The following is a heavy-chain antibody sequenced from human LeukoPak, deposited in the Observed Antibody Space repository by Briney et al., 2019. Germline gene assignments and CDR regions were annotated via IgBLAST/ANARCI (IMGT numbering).Heavy chain of an antibody. J-gene: IGHJ5*02. V-gene: IGHV4-39*01. CDR3: ARQIRLSPDSSSSYWLDP. CDR2: IYYSGST. CDR1: GGSISSSSYY. Sequence: PSETLSLTCTDSGGSISSSSYYWGWIRQPPGKGLEWIGSIYYSGSTYYNPSLKSRVTISVDTSKNQFSLKLSSVTAADTAVYYCARQIRLSPDSSSSYWLDPWGQGTLVTVSS. D-gene: IGHD6-13*01.